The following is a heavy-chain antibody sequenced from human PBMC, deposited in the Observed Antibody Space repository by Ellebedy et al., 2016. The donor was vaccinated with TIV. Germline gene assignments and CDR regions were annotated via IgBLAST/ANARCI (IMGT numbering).Heavy chain of an antibody. CDR1: GFTFNSYG. Sequence: GGSLRLSCAASGFTFNSYGMHWVRQAPGKGLEWVAVISYDGSNKYYADSVKGRFTISRGISKNTLYLQMNSLEAEDTAVYYCAKDGGWGVWGSYRYYDYWGQGTLVTVSS. J-gene: IGHJ4*02. CDR3: AKDGGWGVWGSYRYYDY. CDR2: ISYDGSNK. V-gene: IGHV3-30*18. D-gene: IGHD3-16*02.